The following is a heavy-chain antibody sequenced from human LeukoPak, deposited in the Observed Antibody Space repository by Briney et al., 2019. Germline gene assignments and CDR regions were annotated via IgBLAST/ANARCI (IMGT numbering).Heavy chain of an antibody. V-gene: IGHV3-66*02. Sequence: PGGSLRLSCAASGFTVSSNYMSWVRQAPGKGLEWVSVIYSGGRTYYADSVKGRFTISRDNSKNTLYLQMNSLRTEDTAVYYCVKDRHDYSIYYYMDVWGKGTTVTVSS. J-gene: IGHJ6*03. CDR1: GFTVSSNY. D-gene: IGHD4-11*01. CDR3: VKDRHDYSIYYYMDV. CDR2: IYSGGRT.